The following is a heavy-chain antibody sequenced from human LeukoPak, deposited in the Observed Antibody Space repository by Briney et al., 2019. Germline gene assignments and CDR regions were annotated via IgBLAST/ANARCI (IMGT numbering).Heavy chain of an antibody. CDR2: LYSDGTT. CDR1: GLTVRNNF. J-gene: IGHJ4*02. CDR3: AREKGRGVISPYFDS. V-gene: IGHV3-53*01. D-gene: IGHD3-10*01. Sequence: GGSLRLSCAASGLTVRNNFMSWVRQAPGKGLEWVSVLYSDGTTHYEDSVKGRFTISRDTSKNTLSLQMYSPRAEDTAVYYCAREKGRGVISPYFDSWGQGTLVTVSS.